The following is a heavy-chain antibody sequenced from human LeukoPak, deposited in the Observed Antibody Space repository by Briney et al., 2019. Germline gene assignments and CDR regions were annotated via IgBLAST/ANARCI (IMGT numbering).Heavy chain of an antibody. CDR3: AKGRHYYGSGSYLDS. CDR2: ISYDGSNK. CDR1: GFTFSSYG. V-gene: IGHV3-30*18. D-gene: IGHD3-10*01. Sequence: GGSLRLSCAASGFTFSSYGMHWVRQAPGKGLEWVAVISYDGSNKYYADSVKGRFTISRDKSKNTLYLQMNSLRAEDTAIYYCAKGRHYYGSGSYLDSWGQGTLVTVSS. J-gene: IGHJ4*02.